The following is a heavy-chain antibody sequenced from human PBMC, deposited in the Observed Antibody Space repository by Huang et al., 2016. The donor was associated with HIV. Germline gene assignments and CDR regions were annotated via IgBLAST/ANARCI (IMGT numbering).Heavy chain of an antibody. CDR2: INHSGRP. Sequence: QVQLHQWGAGLLKTSETLSLTCAVYGGSFSGSNWTWVRQAPGQGLEWIGEINHSGRPHNGPSLKRRVTIELDTSKNQLSLRVRSVTAADTAVYYCARGRGDARGFLGLDFWGQGTLVTVSS. V-gene: IGHV4-34*01. CDR3: ARGRGDARGFLGLDF. J-gene: IGHJ4*02. D-gene: IGHD3-16*01. CDR1: GGSFSGSN.